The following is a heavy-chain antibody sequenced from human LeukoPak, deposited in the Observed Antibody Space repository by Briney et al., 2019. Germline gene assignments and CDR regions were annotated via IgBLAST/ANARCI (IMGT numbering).Heavy chain of an antibody. CDR2: ISGSGGST. J-gene: IGHJ4*02. CDR3: AKGGTYYYDSSGYLDY. V-gene: IGHV3-23*01. CDR1: GFTFSSYA. Sequence: GGSLRLSCAASGFTFSSYAMSWVRQAPGKGLEWVSAISGSGGSTYYADSVKGRFTISRDNSKNTLYLQMNSLRAEDTAVYYCAKGGTYYYDSSGYLDYWGQGTLVTASS. D-gene: IGHD3-22*01.